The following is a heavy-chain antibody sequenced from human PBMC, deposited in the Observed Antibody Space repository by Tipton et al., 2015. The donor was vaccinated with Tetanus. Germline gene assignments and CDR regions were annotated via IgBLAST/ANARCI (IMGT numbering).Heavy chain of an antibody. J-gene: IGHJ5*02. D-gene: IGHD2-21*01. CDR3: ARDDFIRDSADT. CDR2: ISSNGDNK. V-gene: IGHV3-30-3*01. Sequence: SLRLSCVASGFAFSDYSIFWVRQAPGKGLEWVAVISSNGDNKYYADSVRGRFTISRDNSRNTLALQMTSLRVGDTGVYFCARDDFIRDSADTWGQGTLVVVS. CDR1: GFAFSDYS.